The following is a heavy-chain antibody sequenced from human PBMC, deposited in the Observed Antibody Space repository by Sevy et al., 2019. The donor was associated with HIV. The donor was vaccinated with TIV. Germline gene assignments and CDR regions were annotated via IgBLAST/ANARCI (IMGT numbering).Heavy chain of an antibody. J-gene: IGHJ6*02. V-gene: IGHV3-49*03. D-gene: IGHD2-21*01. Sequence: GGSLRLSCTTSGFTFGDFAMSWFRQAPGKGLEWVGFIRTKDYGGITEYAASVKGRFTISRDDSKNIAYMQMNSLKTEDTAVYFCARDGGGGNILASYYYYDMDVWGQGTTVTVSS. CDR3: ARDGGGGNILASYYYYDMDV. CDR1: GFTFGDFA. CDR2: IRTKDYGGIT.